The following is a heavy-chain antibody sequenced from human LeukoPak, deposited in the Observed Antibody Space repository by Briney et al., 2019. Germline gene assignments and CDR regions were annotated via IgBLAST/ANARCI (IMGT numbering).Heavy chain of an antibody. CDR2: ISYDGSSK. CDR3: ARVTGHSGYDLKY. CDR1: GFLFSAYD. V-gene: IGHV3-30*01. J-gene: IGHJ4*02. D-gene: IGHD5-12*01. Sequence: PGRSLRLSCAAFGFLFSAYDFHWVRQAPGKGLEWVAFISYDGSSKNYAQSVKGRFTISRDNSKNTLYVQMNSLRHEDTAVYYCARVTGHSGYDLKYWGQGALVTVSS.